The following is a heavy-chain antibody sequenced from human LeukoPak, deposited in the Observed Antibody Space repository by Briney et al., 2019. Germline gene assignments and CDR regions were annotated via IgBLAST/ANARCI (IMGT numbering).Heavy chain of an antibody. CDR1: GYTFTGYY. D-gene: IGHD4-17*01. V-gene: IGHV1-2*04. J-gene: IGHJ3*02. Sequence: ASVKVSCKASGYTFTGYYMHWVRQAPGQGLEWMGWINPNSGGTNYAQKFQGWVTMTRDTSISTAYMELSRLRSDDTAVYYCARGGFLDYGDYEHAFDIWGQGTMVTVSS. CDR2: INPNSGGT. CDR3: ARGGFLDYGDYEHAFDI.